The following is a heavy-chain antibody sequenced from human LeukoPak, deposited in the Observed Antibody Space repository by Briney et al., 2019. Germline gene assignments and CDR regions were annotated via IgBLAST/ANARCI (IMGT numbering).Heavy chain of an antibody. CDR1: GFTFTTYW. CDR2: INSDGSIT. D-gene: IGHD4-17*01. J-gene: IGHJ4*02. V-gene: IGHV3-74*01. Sequence: GGSLRLSCAASGFTFTTYWMHWVRQAPGKGLVWVSHINSDGSITSYADSVKGRFTISRDNAKSSLYLQMNSLRDEDTAVYYCARDRDYAFDYWGQGTLVTVSS. CDR3: ARDRDYAFDY.